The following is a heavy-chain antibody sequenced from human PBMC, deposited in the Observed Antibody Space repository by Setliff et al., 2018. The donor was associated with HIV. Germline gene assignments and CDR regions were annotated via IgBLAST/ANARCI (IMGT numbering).Heavy chain of an antibody. V-gene: IGHV3-48*01. Sequence: GGSLRLSCAASGFTFSDCSMNWVRQAPGKGLEWISYITSTGSTIFYADSVKGRFTISTDNPKDTLFLQMHSLRAEDTARYYCARPRAAGFDYWGQGTLVTVSS. D-gene: IGHD6-13*01. J-gene: IGHJ4*02. CDR3: ARPRAAGFDY. CDR1: GFTFSDCS. CDR2: ITSTGSTI.